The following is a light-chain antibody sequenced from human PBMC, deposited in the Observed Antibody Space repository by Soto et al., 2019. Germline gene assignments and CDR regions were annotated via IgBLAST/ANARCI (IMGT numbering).Light chain of an antibody. J-gene: IGKJ4*01. CDR1: QNVLNRANDKNY. V-gene: IGKV4-1*01. Sequence: DIVMTQSPDSLAVSLGERATINCKSSQNVLNRANDKNYIAWYQQKPGQPPRLLIYWASTRESDVPDRYSGSASAIDFTLISSRLQAGDVGVYFWQQYFNTPLTFGGGTKVEIK. CDR3: QQYFNTPLT. CDR2: WAS.